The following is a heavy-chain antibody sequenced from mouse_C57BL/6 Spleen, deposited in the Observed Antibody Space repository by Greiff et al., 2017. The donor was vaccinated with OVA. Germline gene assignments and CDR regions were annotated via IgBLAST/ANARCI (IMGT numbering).Heavy chain of an antibody. D-gene: IGHD2-5*01. V-gene: IGHV3-8*01. CDR3: ARSSNYPYWYFDV. Sequence: VQLQQSGPGLAKPSQTLSLTCSVTGYSITSDYWNWIRKFPGNKLEYMGYISYSGSTYYNPYLKSRISITRDTSKNQYYLQLNSVTTEDTATYYCARSSNYPYWYFDVWGTGTTVTVSS. CDR1: GYSITSDY. CDR2: ISYSGST. J-gene: IGHJ1*03.